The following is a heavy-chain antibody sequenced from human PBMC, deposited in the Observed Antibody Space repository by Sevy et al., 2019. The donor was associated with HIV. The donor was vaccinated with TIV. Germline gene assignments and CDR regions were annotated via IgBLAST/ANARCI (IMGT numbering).Heavy chain of an antibody. CDR1: GFPFSSYE. D-gene: IGHD4-4*01. J-gene: IGHJ4*02. Sequence: GGSLRLSYVASGFPFSSYEMNWVRQAPGKGLEWVAFITQSASSTHYSDSVRGRFTVSRDNAKNSVFLQMNSLRVEDTAVYYCARDLPPSATTVAHFDFWGQGTLVTVSS. CDR2: ITQSASST. CDR3: ARDLPPSATTVAHFDF. V-gene: IGHV3-48*03.